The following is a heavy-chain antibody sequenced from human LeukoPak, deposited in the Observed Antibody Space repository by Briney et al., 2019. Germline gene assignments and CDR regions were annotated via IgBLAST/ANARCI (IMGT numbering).Heavy chain of an antibody. D-gene: IGHD6-19*01. V-gene: IGHV1-2*02. CDR3: ARGTGYSSGWWGY. CDR1: GYTFTGYY. Sequence: ASVKVSCKASGYTFTGYYMHWVRQAPGQGLEWMGWINPNSGGTNYAQKFQGRVTMTRDTSISTAYMELSRLRSDDTAVYYCARGTGYSSGWWGYWGQGTLVTVSS. J-gene: IGHJ4*02. CDR2: INPNSGGT.